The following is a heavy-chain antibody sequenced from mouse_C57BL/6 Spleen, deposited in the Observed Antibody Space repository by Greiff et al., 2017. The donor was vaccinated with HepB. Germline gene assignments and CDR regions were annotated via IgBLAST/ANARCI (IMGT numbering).Heavy chain of an antibody. V-gene: IGHV1-74*01. CDR1: GYTFTSYW. J-gene: IGHJ3*01. CDR2: IHPSDSDT. CDR3: AIGGDAGYSVLFAY. D-gene: IGHD2-3*01. Sequence: QVQLQQPGAELVKPGASVKVSCKASGYTFTSYWMHWVKQRPGQGLEWIGRIHPSDSDTNYNQKFKGKATLTVDKSSRTAYMQLRSLTSEDSAVYYCAIGGDAGYSVLFAYWGQGTLVTVSA.